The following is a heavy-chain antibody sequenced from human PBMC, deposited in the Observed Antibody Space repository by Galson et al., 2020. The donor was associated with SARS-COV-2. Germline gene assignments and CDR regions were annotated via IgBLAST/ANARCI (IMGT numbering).Heavy chain of an antibody. CDR3: AKDLGPNYDFWSGYYPNYYYYGMDV. J-gene: IGHJ6*02. Sequence: GGSLRLSCAASGFTFSSYGMHWVRQAPGKGLEWVAVIWYDGSNKYYADYVKGRFTISRDNSKNTLYLQMNSLRAEDTAVYYCAKDLGPNYDFWSGYYPNYYYYGMDVWGQGTTVTVSS. V-gene: IGHV3-33*06. CDR2: IWYDGSNK. CDR1: GFTFSSYG. D-gene: IGHD3-3*01.